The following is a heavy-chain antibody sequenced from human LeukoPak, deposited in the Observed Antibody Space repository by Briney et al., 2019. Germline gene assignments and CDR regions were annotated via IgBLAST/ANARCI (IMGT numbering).Heavy chain of an antibody. CDR1: GGSFSAYY. CDR3: SRHPYYYGSGSLDY. V-gene: IGHV4-34*01. J-gene: IGHJ4*02. Sequence: SETLSLTCAVYGGSFSAYYWSWIRQPPGKGLEWIGEINRSGSTNYSPSLKSRVTISVDTSKNQFSLKLSSVTAADTAAYYCSRHPYYYGSGSLDYWGQGTLVTVSS. D-gene: IGHD3-10*01. CDR2: INRSGST.